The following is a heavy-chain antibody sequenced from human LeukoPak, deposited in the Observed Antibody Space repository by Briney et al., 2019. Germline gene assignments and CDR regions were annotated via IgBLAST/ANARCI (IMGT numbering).Heavy chain of an antibody. Sequence: GGSLRLSCAASGFTFSSYWMTWVRQAPGKGLEWVSYISSSSSIIHYADSVKGRFTISRDNAKNSLYLQMNSLRAEDTAVYYCARDLMIATVGEDAFDIWGQGTMVIVSS. V-gene: IGHV3-48*01. J-gene: IGHJ3*02. CDR2: ISSSSSII. CDR1: GFTFSSYW. D-gene: IGHD6-13*01. CDR3: ARDLMIATVGEDAFDI.